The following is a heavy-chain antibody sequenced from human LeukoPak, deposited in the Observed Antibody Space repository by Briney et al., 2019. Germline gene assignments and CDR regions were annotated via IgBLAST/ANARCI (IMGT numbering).Heavy chain of an antibody. J-gene: IGHJ4*02. CDR3: ARGIRQYAKSYFDY. D-gene: IGHD4-11*01. CDR2: ISSSGTNI. CDR1: GFTFSDHY. V-gene: IGHV3-11*01. Sequence: GGSLRLSCAASGFTFSDHYRSWIRQAPGKGLEWLSYISSSGTNIYYTDSVKGRFTISRDNAKNSLYQQMNSLRAEDTAVYYCARGIRQYAKSYFDYWGQGTLVTVSS.